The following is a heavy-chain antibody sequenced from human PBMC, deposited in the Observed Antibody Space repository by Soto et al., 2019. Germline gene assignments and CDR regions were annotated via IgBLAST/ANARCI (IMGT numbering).Heavy chain of an antibody. Sequence: PGESLKISCKASGYIFIDYCRGWVRQMPGKGLEWMGIVYPRDSDTRYSPSFQGQVTISADRSTGTAFLQWRSLKASDTALYYCARPPLPGYSIHFNSWGQGTLVTVSS. J-gene: IGHJ4*02. CDR2: VYPRDSDT. CDR3: ARPPLPGYSIHFNS. D-gene: IGHD2-15*01. CDR1: GYIFIDYC. V-gene: IGHV5-51*01.